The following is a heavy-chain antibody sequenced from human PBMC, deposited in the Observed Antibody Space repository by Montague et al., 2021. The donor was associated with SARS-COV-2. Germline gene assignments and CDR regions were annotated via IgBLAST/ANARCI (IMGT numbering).Heavy chain of an antibody. CDR2: ISISGST. CDR3: ARDIAVAGLFDY. CDR1: GGSISSGSYY. V-gene: IGHV4-61*02. J-gene: IGHJ4*02. Sequence: TLSLTCTVSGGSISSGSYYWSWIRQPAGKGLEWIGRISISGSTNSNPSLNIRVTISVDRSKNQFALKLSSVTAAATAVYDCARDIAVAGLFDYWGQGTLVTVSS. D-gene: IGHD6-19*01.